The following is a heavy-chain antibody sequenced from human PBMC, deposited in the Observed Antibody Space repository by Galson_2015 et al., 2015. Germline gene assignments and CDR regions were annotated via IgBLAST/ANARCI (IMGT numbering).Heavy chain of an antibody. CDR2: IYYSGSA. V-gene: IGHV4-31*03. D-gene: IGHD1-1*01. Sequence: TLSLTCTVSGGSISSGGYYWSWIRQHPGKGLEWIGYIYYSGSAYYNPSLKSRVTISVDTSKNQFSLKLSSVTAADTAVYYCAGCDDGPPYFDYWGQGTLVTVSS. J-gene: IGHJ4*02. CDR1: GGSISSGGYY. CDR3: AGCDDGPPYFDY.